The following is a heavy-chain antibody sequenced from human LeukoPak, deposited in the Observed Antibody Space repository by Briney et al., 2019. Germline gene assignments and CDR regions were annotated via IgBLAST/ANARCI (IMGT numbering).Heavy chain of an antibody. D-gene: IGHD3-10*01. J-gene: IGHJ5*02. Sequence: PSQTLSLTCTMSGGSITSGGYYWSWIRQPPGKGMEWIGYIHYSGSTYYNPSLNSRLTISVDTSKNQFSLKLSSVTAADTAVYYCARTSGSGSYYNRGWFDPWGQGTPVTVSS. CDR3: ARTSGSGSYYNRGWFDP. CDR1: GGSITSGGYY. V-gene: IGHV4-31*03. CDR2: IHYSGST.